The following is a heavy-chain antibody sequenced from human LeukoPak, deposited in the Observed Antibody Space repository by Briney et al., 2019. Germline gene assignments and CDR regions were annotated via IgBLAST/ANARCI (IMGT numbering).Heavy chain of an antibody. Sequence: SETLSLTCAVSGYSISSGYYWGWIRQPPGKGPEWIGSIYHSGSTYYNPSLKSRVTISADTSKNQFSLKLSSVTAADTAVYYCARHGIVGATRVDYWGQGTLVTVSS. CDR3: ARHGIVGATRVDY. J-gene: IGHJ4*02. V-gene: IGHV4-38-2*01. CDR2: IYHSGST. CDR1: GYSISSGYY. D-gene: IGHD1-26*01.